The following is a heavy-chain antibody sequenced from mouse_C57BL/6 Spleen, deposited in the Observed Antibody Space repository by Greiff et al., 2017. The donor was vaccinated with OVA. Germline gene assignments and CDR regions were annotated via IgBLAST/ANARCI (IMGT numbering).Heavy chain of an antibody. CDR2: IDPSDSYT. D-gene: IGHD1-1*01. V-gene: IGHV1-59*01. J-gene: IGHJ2*01. CDR1: GYTFTSYW. Sequence: QVQLQQPGAELVRPGTSVKLSCKASGYTFTSYWMHWVKQRPGQGLEWIGVIDPSDSYTNYNQKFKGKATLTVDTSSSTAYMQLSSLTSEDSAVYYCARGNYYGSSYDYWGQGTTRTVSS. CDR3: ARGNYYGSSYDY.